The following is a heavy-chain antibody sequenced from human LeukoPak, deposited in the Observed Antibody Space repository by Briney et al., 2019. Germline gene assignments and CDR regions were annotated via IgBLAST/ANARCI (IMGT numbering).Heavy chain of an antibody. V-gene: IGHV4-34*01. CDR1: VGSFSGYY. CDR3: VRDRAYGSGKNWFDP. Sequence: PSETLSLTCAVYVGSFSGYYWSWIRQPPGKGLEWIGEINHSGSTNYNSSLKSRVTISVDTSKNRFSLKLSSVTAADTAVYFCVRDRAYGSGKNWFDPWGQGTQVTVSS. D-gene: IGHD3-10*01. J-gene: IGHJ5*02. CDR2: INHSGST.